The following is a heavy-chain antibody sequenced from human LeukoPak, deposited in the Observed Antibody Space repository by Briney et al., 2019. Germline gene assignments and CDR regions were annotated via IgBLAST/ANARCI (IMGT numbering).Heavy chain of an antibody. CDR2: ITDSGCST. D-gene: IGHD6-13*01. CDR1: GFTFSSYA. J-gene: IGHJ4*02. V-gene: IGHV3-23*01. CDR3: AKPPPDSSSWLFDY. Sequence: SLRLSCAASGFTFSSYAMSWVRQAPGKGLEWVSTITDSGCSTYYADSVKGRFTISTDNSKNTLYLQMNSLRAEDTAVYYCAKPPPDSSSWLFDYWGQGTLVT.